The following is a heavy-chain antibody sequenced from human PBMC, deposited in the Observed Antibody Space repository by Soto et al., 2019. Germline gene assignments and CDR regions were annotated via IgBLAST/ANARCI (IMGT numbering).Heavy chain of an antibody. D-gene: IGHD3-3*01. CDR2: ISSSGSTI. V-gene: IGHV3-48*03. Sequence: XVSLLLSCAASGFTFSSYEMNWVRQAPGKGLEWVSYISSSGSTIYYADSVKGRFTISRDNAKNSLYLQMNSLRAEDTAVYYCAASKTDFWSGYPTLFDYWGQGTLVTVSS. CDR3: AASKTDFWSGYPTLFDY. CDR1: GFTFSSYE. J-gene: IGHJ4*02.